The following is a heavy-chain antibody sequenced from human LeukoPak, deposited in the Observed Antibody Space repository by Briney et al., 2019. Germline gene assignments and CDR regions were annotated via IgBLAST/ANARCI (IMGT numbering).Heavy chain of an antibody. CDR1: GGSTSSYY. J-gene: IGHJ4*02. CDR3: ARLGWELLGGMGFDY. V-gene: IGHV4-4*07. Sequence: SETLSLTCTVSGGSTSSYYWSWIRQPAGRGLEWIGRIYTSGSTNYNPSLKSRVTMSVDTSKNQFSLKLSSVTAADTAVYYCARLGWELLGGMGFDYWGQGTLVTVSS. D-gene: IGHD1-26*01. CDR2: IYTSGST.